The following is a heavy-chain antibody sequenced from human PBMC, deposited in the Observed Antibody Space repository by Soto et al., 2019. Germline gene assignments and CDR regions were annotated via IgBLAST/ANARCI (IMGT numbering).Heavy chain of an antibody. D-gene: IGHD2-8*01. CDR1: GYTFTRYS. V-gene: IGHV1-2*02. J-gene: IGHJ1*01. CDR3: SVYFDDLQEASF. CDR2: INPNTAGT. Sequence: QVQLVQSGAEVKKPGASVKVSCRASGYTFTRYSVHWVRQAPGQGLEWMGWINPNTAGTRFAPKFEGRVTLTTDPSVRTVYMEVRSLRSDDTAVFYCSVYFDDLQEASFCGQGTLATVTS.